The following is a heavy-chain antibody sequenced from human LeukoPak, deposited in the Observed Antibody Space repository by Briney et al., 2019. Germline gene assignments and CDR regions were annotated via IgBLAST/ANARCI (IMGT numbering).Heavy chain of an antibody. V-gene: IGHV3-7*01. CDR1: GFTFSSYW. CDR2: IKQDGSVK. D-gene: IGHD3-10*01. J-gene: IGHJ6*02. CDR3: ARDRWFTPNDYYYYGMDV. Sequence: GGSLRLSCAASGFTFSSYWMSWVRQAPGKGLEWVANIKQDGSVKYYVDSVKGRFTISRDNAKNSLYLQMNSPRAEDTAVYYCARDRWFTPNDYYYYGMDVWGQGTTVTVSS.